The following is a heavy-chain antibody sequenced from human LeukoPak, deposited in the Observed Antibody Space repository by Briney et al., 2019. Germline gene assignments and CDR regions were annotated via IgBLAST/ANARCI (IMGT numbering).Heavy chain of an antibody. CDR1: GGSISSGDYY. CDR3: ASLSLLAYCSGGSCHRLFDY. Sequence: PSQTLSLTCTVSGGSISSGDYYWSWIRQPPGKGLEWTGYIYHSGSTYDNPSLKSRVTMSVDRSKNQFSLKLSSVTAADTAVYYCASLSLLAYCSGGSCHRLFDYWGQGTLVTVSS. CDR2: IYHSGST. J-gene: IGHJ4*02. V-gene: IGHV4-30-2*01. D-gene: IGHD2-15*01.